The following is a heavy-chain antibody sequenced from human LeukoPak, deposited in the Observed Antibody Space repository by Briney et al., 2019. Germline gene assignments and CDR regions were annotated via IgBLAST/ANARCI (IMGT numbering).Heavy chain of an antibody. J-gene: IGHJ4*02. CDR1: GFTFGSYS. D-gene: IGHD4-17*01. CDR2: ISGSSGYI. V-gene: IGHV3-21*01. CDR3: ARGTTLTSPFDY. Sequence: GGALRLSCAASGFTFGSYSMNWVRQAPGKGLEWVSSISGSSGYIYYADSMKGRFTISRDNAKNSLYLQMNSLRAEDTAVYYCARGTTLTSPFDYWGQGTLVTVSS.